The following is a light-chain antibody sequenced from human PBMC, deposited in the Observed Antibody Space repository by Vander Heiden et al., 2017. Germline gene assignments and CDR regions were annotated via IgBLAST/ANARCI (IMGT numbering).Light chain of an antibody. CDR1: KLGDKY. V-gene: IGLV3-1*01. CDR2: QDS. Sequence: SYELTSPPSVSVSPGQTASITCPGHKLGDKYACWYQQKPGQSPVLVIYQDSKRPSGIPERFSGSNSGKKATLTISGTQAMDEADYYCQAWDSSNVVCGGGTKLTV. CDR3: QAWDSSNVV. J-gene: IGLJ2*01.